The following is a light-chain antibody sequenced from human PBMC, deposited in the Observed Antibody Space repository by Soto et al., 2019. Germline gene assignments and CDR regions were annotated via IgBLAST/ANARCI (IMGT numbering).Light chain of an antibody. Sequence: SALTQPPSASGSPGQSVTISCTGTSSDVGGHNYVSWYQQYPGRAPKLMIYEVTKRPSGVPDRFSGSKSGNTASLTVSGLQAEDEADYYCSSYAASNNFYFVFGGGTKLTVL. CDR1: SSDVGGHNY. CDR2: EVT. V-gene: IGLV2-8*01. CDR3: SSYAASNNFYFV. J-gene: IGLJ3*02.